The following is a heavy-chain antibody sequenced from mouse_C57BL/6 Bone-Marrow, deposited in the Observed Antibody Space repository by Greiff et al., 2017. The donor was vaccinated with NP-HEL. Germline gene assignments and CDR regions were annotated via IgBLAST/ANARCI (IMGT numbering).Heavy chain of an antibody. CDR2: INPSSGYT. D-gene: IGHD2-3*01. CDR3: ATYDGYYNYAMDY. Sequence: QVQLQQSGAELAKPGASVKLSCKASGYTFTSYWMHWVKQRPGQGLEWIGYINPSSGYTKYNQKFKDKATLTADKSSSTAYMQLRSLTYEDSAVYDCATYDGYYNYAMDYWGQGTSVTVSS. CDR1: GYTFTSYW. J-gene: IGHJ4*01. V-gene: IGHV1-7*01.